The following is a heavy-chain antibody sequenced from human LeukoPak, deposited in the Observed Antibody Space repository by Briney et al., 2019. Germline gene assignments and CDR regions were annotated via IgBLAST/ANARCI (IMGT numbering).Heavy chain of an antibody. CDR1: GYTFTSYG. J-gene: IGHJ4*02. Sequence: GASVKVSCKASGYTFTSYGISWVRQAPGQGLEWMGWISAYNGNTNYAQKLQGRVTMTTDTSTSTACMELRSLRSDDTAVYYCARANMMITFGGVIVNFDYWGQGTLVTVSS. CDR3: ARANMMITFGGVIVNFDY. V-gene: IGHV1-18*01. D-gene: IGHD3-16*02. CDR2: ISAYNGNT.